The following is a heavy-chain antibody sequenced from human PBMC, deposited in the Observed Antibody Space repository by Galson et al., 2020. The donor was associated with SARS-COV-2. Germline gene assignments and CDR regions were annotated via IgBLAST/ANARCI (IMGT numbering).Heavy chain of an antibody. V-gene: IGHV4-61*02. Sequence: SETLSLTCTVSGGSISSINYYWSWLRQHAGKGLEWIGRIHTGGSTNYNPSLRSRVTISIDRSKNQFSLEMTSLTAADTAVYYCATGAVAGTGDWGQGTLVTVSS. D-gene: IGHD6-19*01. CDR2: IHTGGST. J-gene: IGHJ4*02. CDR3: ATGAVAGTGD. CDR1: GGSISSINYY.